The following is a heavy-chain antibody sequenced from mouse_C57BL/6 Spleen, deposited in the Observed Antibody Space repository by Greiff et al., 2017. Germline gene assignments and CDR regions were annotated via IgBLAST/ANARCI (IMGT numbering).Heavy chain of an antibody. D-gene: IGHD1-1*01. CDR1: GYTFTSYW. CDR2: IHPNSGST. J-gene: IGHJ1*03. Sequence: QVQLQQPGAELVKPGASVKLSCKASGYTFTSYWMHWVKQRPGQGLEWIGMIHPNSGSTNYNEKFKSKAPLTVDKSSSTAYMQLSRLTSEDSAVYFCALYYGSSFWYFDVWGTGTTVTVSS. CDR3: ALYYGSSFWYFDV. V-gene: IGHV1-64*01.